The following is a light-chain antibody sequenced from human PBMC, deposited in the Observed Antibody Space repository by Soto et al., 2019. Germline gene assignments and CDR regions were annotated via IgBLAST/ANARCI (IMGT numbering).Light chain of an antibody. Sequence: EVVLTQSPGTLSLSPGERATLSCRASQSVRSTYLAWYQQKPGQAPRLLIYGASRRATGIPDRFSGSGSGTDFTLTISRLDPEDFAVYYWQQYGSSLWAFCEGSKVEIK. J-gene: IGKJ1*01. V-gene: IGKV3-20*01. CDR3: QQYGSSLWA. CDR1: QSVRSTY. CDR2: GAS.